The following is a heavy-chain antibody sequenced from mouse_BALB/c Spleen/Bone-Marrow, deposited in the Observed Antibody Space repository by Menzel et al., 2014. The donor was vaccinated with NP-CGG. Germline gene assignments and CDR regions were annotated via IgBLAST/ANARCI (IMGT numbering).Heavy chain of an antibody. V-gene: IGHV3-6*02. CDR1: GYSITSGYY. Sequence: EVQLQQSGPGLVKPSQSLSLTCSVSGYSITSGYYWNWIRQFPGNKLEWMDYISYDGSNNYNPSLKNRISITRDTSKNQFFLRLNSVTTEDTATCYCARGGDWFFDVWGAGTTVTVSS. J-gene: IGHJ1*01. CDR2: ISYDGSN. CDR3: ARGGDWFFDV.